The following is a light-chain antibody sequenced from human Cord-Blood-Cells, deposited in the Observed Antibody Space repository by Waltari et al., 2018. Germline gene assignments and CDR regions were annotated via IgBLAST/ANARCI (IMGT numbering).Light chain of an antibody. CDR1: SSDVDGYNY. Sequence: SALTQPASVSGSPGQSITISCTGTSSDVDGYNYVSWDQKHPGKAPKLMVYAVSNRPSGGADRFSVSKSGNTAALTISGLQVEEEADYYCSSYTSSSTGVFGGGTKLTVL. CDR3: SSYTSSSTGV. V-gene: IGLV2-14*01. CDR2: AVS. J-gene: IGLJ2*01.